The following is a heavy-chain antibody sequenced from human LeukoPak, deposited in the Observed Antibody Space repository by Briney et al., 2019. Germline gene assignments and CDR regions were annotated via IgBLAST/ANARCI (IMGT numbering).Heavy chain of an antibody. CDR3: ARERSDWFDP. CDR2: IYYSGST. J-gene: IGHJ5*02. CDR1: GGSISSYY. Sequence: PSETLSLTCTVSGGSISSYYWSWIRQPPGKGLEWIGYIYYSGSTNYNPCLKSRVTISVDTSKNQFSLKLSSVTAADTAVYYCARERSDWFDPWGQGTLVTVSS. V-gene: IGHV4-59*01.